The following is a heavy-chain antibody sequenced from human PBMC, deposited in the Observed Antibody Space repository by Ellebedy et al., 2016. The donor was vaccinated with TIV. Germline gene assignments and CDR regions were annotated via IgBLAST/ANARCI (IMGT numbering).Heavy chain of an antibody. CDR2: IYYSGST. J-gene: IGHJ6*03. D-gene: IGHD2-2*01. CDR3: ARGRKVPVYYYMDV. Sequence: SETLSLXXTVSGGSISSGGYYWSWIRQHPGKGLEWIGYIYYSGSTYYNPSLKSRVTISVDTSKNQFSLKLSSVTAADTAVYYCARGRKVPVYYYMDVWGKGTTVTVSS. CDR1: GGSISSGGYY. V-gene: IGHV4-31*03.